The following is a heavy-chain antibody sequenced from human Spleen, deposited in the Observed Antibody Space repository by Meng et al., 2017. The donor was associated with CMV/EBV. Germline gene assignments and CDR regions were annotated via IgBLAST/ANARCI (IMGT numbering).Heavy chain of an antibody. CDR1: GYNFTAYD. CDR2: INPDSSGT. D-gene: IGHD3-16*01. CDR3: ARMGWGSSY. V-gene: IGHV1-2*02. J-gene: IGHJ4*02. Sequence: KVYCKASGYNFTAYDMHWVRQAPGQGLEWMGWINPDSSGTNSAQSSQGRVTMTRDMSISTAYMELTRLTYDDTAVYYCARMGWGSSYWGQGTLVTVSS.